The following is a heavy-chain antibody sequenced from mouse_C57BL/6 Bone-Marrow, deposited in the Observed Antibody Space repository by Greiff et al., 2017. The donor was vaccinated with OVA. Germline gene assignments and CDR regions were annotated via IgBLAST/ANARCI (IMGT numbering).Heavy chain of an antibody. Sequence: DVQLQESGPVLVKPGASVKMSCKASGYTFTDYYMNWVKQSHGKSLEWIGVINPYNGGTSYNQKFKGKATLTVDKSSSTAYMELNSLTSEDSAVYYCARDGYPAWFAYWGQGTLVTVSA. D-gene: IGHD2-3*01. V-gene: IGHV1-19*01. CDR1: GYTFTDYY. J-gene: IGHJ3*01. CDR3: ARDGYPAWFAY. CDR2: INPYNGGT.